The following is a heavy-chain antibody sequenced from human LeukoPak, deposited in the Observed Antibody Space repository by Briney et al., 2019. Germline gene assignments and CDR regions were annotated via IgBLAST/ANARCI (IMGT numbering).Heavy chain of an antibody. CDR3: ARGKGATIRSRIFVALDY. CDR2: IIPIFGTA. Sequence: SVKVSYKASGGTFSSYAISWVRQAPGQGLEWMGGIIPIFGTANYAQKFQGRVTITTDESTSTAYMELSSLRSEDTAVYYCARGKGATIRSRIFVALDYWGQGTLVTVSS. V-gene: IGHV1-69*05. J-gene: IGHJ4*02. CDR1: GGTFSSYA. D-gene: IGHD5-24*01.